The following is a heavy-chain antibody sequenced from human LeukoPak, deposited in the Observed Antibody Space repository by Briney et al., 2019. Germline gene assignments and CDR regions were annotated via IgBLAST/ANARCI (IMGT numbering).Heavy chain of an antibody. D-gene: IGHD5-12*01. CDR3: ARLNSGYYLYYFDY. J-gene: IGHJ4*02. CDR2: IYYNGNT. V-gene: IGHV4-59*01. CDR1: GGSISSYY. Sequence: PSETLSLTCTVSGGSISSYYWSWIRQPPGKGLEWIGYIYYNGNTDYNPSLRSRVTISVDMSNNQFSLKLSSVTAADTAVYYCARLNSGYYLYYFDYWGQGTLVTVSS.